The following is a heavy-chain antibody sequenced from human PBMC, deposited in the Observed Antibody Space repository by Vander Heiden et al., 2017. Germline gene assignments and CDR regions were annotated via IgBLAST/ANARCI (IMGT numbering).Heavy chain of an antibody. V-gene: IGHV3-30*04. CDR1: GFTFSSYA. CDR2: ISYDGSNK. Sequence: QVQLVESGGGVVQPGRSLRLSCAASGFTFSSYAMHWVRQAPGKGLEWVAVISYDGSNKYYADSVKGRFTISRDNSKNTLYLQMNSLRAEDTAVYYCARDSSGSSYAFDIWGQGTMVTVSS. D-gene: IGHD1-26*01. CDR3: ARDSSGSSYAFDI. J-gene: IGHJ3*02.